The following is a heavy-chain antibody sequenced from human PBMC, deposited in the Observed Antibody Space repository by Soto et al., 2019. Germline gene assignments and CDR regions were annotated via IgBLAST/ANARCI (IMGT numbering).Heavy chain of an antibody. CDR3: TRKSSAARTGWFDP. Sequence: QVQLVQSGAEVKKPGASVKVSCKASGYTFTSYDINWVRQATGQGLEWMGWMNPNSGNTDYAQKLQGRVTMTRNTTISTAYMELSSLRTEDTAVYYCTRKSSAARTGWFDPWGKATLVTVSS. CDR1: GYTFTSYD. CDR2: MNPNSGNT. D-gene: IGHD6-13*01. J-gene: IGHJ5*02. V-gene: IGHV1-8*01.